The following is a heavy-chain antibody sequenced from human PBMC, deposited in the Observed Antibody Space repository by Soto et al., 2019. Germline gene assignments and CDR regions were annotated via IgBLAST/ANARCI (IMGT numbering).Heavy chain of an antibody. D-gene: IGHD6-6*01. CDR3: ARGWRQLVPNWFDP. CDR2: IYYSGST. J-gene: IGHJ5*02. Sequence: SETLSLTCTVSGGSISSYYWSWIRQPPGKGPEWIGYIYYSGSTNYNPSLKSRVTISVDTSKNQFSLKLSSVTAADTAVYYCARGWRQLVPNWFDPWGQGTRVTVS. CDR1: GGSISSYY. V-gene: IGHV4-59*01.